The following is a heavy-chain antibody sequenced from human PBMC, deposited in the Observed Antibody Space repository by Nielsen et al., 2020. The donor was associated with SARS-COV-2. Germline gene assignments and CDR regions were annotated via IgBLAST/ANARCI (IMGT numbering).Heavy chain of an antibody. CDR3: ARYDYVWGSSRPLDAFDI. D-gene: IGHD3-16*02. J-gene: IGHJ3*02. CDR1: GFTFSDYA. CDR2: IKTSGGST. Sequence: GESLKISCAASGFTFSDYAMAWVRQAPGKGLEWVSVIKTSGGSTYYADSVKGRCTTSRDNSKNTLYLQMNSLRAEDTAVYYCARYDYVWGSSRPLDAFDIWGQGTMVTVSS. V-gene: IGHV3-23*01.